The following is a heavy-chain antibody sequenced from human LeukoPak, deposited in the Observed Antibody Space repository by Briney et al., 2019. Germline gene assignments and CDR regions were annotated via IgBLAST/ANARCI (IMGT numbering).Heavy chain of an antibody. D-gene: IGHD3-22*01. CDR1: GFTFSSYA. CDR2: ISSNGGST. J-gene: IGHJ3*02. CDR3: ARAPYYYDTSGFLI. Sequence: GGSLRLSCSASGFTFSSYAMHWVRQAPGKGLEYVSAISSNGGSTYYADSVKGRFTISRDNSKNTLYLQMSSLRAEDTAVYYCARAPYYYDTSGFLIWGQGTMVTVSS. V-gene: IGHV3-64D*06.